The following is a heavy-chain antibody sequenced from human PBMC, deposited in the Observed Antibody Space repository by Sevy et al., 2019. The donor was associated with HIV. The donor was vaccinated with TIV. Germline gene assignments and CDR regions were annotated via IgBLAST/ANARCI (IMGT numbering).Heavy chain of an antibody. CDR1: GYTLTKLS. Sequence: ASVKVSCKVSGYTLTKLSMHWVRQARGKGLEWMGSFDPEDGKRIYAQKFQGRFTMTEDTSTDTGYLDLNSRRAEDSAVYFCATTKYYYESSGDPFDYWGQGTLVTVSS. D-gene: IGHD3-22*01. CDR3: ATTKYYYESSGDPFDY. J-gene: IGHJ4*02. V-gene: IGHV1-24*01. CDR2: FDPEDGKR.